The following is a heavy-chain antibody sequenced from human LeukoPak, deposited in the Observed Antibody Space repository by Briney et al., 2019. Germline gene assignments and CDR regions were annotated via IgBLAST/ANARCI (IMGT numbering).Heavy chain of an antibody. CDR3: ARVNCSGGSCYGPWDY. V-gene: IGHV4-31*03. J-gene: IGHJ4*02. CDR2: IYYSGST. Sequence: SQTLSLTCTVSGGSISSGGHYWSWIRQHPGKGLEWIGYIYYSGSTYYNPSLKSRVTISVDTSKNQFSLKLSSVTAADTAVYYCARVNCSGGSCYGPWDYWGQGTLVTVSS. D-gene: IGHD2-15*01. CDR1: GGSISSGGHY.